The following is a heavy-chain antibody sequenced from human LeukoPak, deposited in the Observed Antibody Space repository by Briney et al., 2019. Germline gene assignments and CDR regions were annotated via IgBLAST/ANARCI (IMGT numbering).Heavy chain of an antibody. CDR1: GGSISSTGYY. CDR2: IYYSGST. V-gene: IGHV4-39*01. Sequence: SETLSLTCTVSGGSISSTGYYWGWIRQPPGKGLEWIGSIYYSGSTYDNPSLKSRVTISVDTSKTQFSLKLRSVTAADTAVYYCTRRSGGLPSDYWGQGTLVTVSS. CDR3: TRRSGGLPSDY. J-gene: IGHJ4*02. D-gene: IGHD3-10*01.